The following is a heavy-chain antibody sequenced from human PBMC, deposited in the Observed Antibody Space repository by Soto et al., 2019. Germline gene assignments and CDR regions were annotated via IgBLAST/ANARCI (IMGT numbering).Heavy chain of an antibody. Sequence: QVQLVQSGAEVKKPGASVKVSCKASGYTFTSYGISWVRQAPGQGLEWMGWISAYNGNTNYAQKLQGRVTMTTDTSPSTAYRELRSLRSYDTAVYYCAREKDYDFWSGYYPPYYFDYWGQGTLVTVSS. V-gene: IGHV1-18*01. D-gene: IGHD3-3*01. CDR1: GYTFTSYG. CDR3: AREKDYDFWSGYYPPYYFDY. CDR2: ISAYNGNT. J-gene: IGHJ4*02.